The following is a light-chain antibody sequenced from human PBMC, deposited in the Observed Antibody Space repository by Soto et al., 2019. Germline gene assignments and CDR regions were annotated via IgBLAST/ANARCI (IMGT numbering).Light chain of an antibody. CDR3: SSYTSSSTLVV. Sequence: QSVLTHPASVSGSPGQSITISCTGTSSDVGGYNDVSLHQQHPGKAPKLMIYDVSNRPSGVSNRFSGSKSGNTASLTISGLQAEDEADYYCSSYTSSSTLVVFGRGTKLTVL. CDR2: DVS. V-gene: IGLV2-14*01. J-gene: IGLJ2*01. CDR1: SSDVGGYND.